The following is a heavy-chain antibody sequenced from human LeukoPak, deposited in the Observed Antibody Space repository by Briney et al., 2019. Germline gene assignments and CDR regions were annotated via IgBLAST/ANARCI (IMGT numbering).Heavy chain of an antibody. CDR3: ARGGSYYDNN. CDR1: GGSISSSSYY. CDR2: FYYRGST. J-gene: IGHJ4*02. D-gene: IGHD3-22*01. V-gene: IGHV4-39*01. Sequence: SETLSLTCTVSGGSISSSSYYWGWIRQPPGKGLEWIGSFYYRGSTYYNPSLRSRVTISVDTSKNQFSLKLSSVTAADTAVYYCARGGSYYDNNWGQGALVTVSS.